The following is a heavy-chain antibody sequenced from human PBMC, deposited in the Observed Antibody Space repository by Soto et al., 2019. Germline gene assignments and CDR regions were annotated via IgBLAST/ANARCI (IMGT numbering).Heavy chain of an antibody. Sequence: EVQLVETGGGLIQPGGSLRLSCAASGFTVSSSYMSWVRQAPGRGLEWVSTIFSGGTTHYADSVQGRFTISRDSSKNTLFLQLNSLRAEDTAIYYCARETVPPSYHYYDSWGQGTQVTVSS. D-gene: IGHD2-2*02. CDR3: ARETVPPSYHYYDS. V-gene: IGHV3-53*02. J-gene: IGHJ4*02. CDR1: GFTVSSSY. CDR2: IFSGGTT.